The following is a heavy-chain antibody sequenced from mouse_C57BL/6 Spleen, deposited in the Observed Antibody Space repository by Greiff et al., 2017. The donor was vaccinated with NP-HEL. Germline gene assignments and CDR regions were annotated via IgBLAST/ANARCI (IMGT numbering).Heavy chain of an antibody. CDR3: PRITTVVATFDY. J-gene: IGHJ2*01. D-gene: IGHD1-1*01. CDR2: IRLKSDNYAT. V-gene: IGHV6-3*01. CDR1: GFTFSNYW. Sequence: EVQGVESGGGLVQPGGSMKLSCVASGFTFSNYWMNWVRQSPEKGLEWVAQIRLKSDNYATHYAESVKGRFTISRDDSKSSVYLQMNNLRAEDTGIYYCPRITTVVATFDYWGQGTTLTVSS.